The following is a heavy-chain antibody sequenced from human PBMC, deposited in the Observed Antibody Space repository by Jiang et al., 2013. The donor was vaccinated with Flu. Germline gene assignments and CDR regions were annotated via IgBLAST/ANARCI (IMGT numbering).Heavy chain of an antibody. V-gene: IGHV1-3*01. Sequence: GAEVKKPGASVKVSCKASGYSFNYKAIHWVRQAPGQGLEWMGWINAGNGNTKYSQRFQDRVTITRDTSASTAYMEVSSLRSEDTALYYCARSHFDTSGYRFDSWGQGTLVTV. CDR2: INAGNGNT. CDR3: ARSHFDTSGYRFDS. J-gene: IGHJ4*02. D-gene: IGHD3-22*01. CDR1: GYSFNYKA.